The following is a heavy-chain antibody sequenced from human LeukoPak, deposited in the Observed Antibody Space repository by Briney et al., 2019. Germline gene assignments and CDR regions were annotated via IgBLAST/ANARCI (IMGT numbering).Heavy chain of an antibody. J-gene: IGHJ4*02. CDR2: ISSSSSYI. Sequence: PGGPLRLSCAASGFTFSSYSMNWVRQAPGKGLEWVSSISSSSSYIYYADSVKGRFTISRDNAKNTLYLQMNSLRAEDTAVYYCARDLLGNSGSYLRHPNGPPFDYWGQGTLVTVSS. CDR3: ARDLLGNSGSYLRHPNGPPFDY. V-gene: IGHV3-21*01. CDR1: GFTFSSYS. D-gene: IGHD1-26*01.